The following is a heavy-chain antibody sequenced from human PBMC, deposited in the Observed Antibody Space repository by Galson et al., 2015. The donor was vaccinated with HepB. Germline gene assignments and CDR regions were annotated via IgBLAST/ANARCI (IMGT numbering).Heavy chain of an antibody. D-gene: IGHD3-3*01. Sequence: SLRLSCAVSGFTVSSNYMSWVRQAPGKGLEWVSVIYSGGSTYYADSVKGRFTISRDKSKNTLYLQMNSLRAEDTAVYYCVRVNTIFGVVTRFDPWGQGTLVTVSS. V-gene: IGHV3-53*01. CDR2: IYSGGST. CDR1: GFTVSSNY. CDR3: VRVNTIFGVVTRFDP. J-gene: IGHJ5*02.